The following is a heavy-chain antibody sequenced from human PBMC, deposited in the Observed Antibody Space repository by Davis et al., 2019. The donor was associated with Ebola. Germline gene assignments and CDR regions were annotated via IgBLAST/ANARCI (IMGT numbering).Heavy chain of an antibody. D-gene: IGHD7-27*01. CDR2: IWYDGSNK. CDR3: ARDRSGPLGILDY. V-gene: IGHV3-33*01. J-gene: IGHJ4*02. CDR1: GFTFSSYG. Sequence: GESLKISCAASGFTFSSYGMHCLRTSPVPCLAWLAVIWYDGSNKYYADSVKGRFTISRDNSKNTLYLQMNSLRAEDTAVYYCARDRSGPLGILDYWGQGTLVTVSS.